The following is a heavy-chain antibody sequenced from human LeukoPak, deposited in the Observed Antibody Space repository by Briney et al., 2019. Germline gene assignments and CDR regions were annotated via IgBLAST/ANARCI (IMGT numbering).Heavy chain of an antibody. CDR2: ISYDGSNK. D-gene: IGHD3/OR15-3a*01. Sequence: GGSLRLSCAASGFTFSSYGMHWVRQAPGKGLEWVAVISYDGSNKYYADSVKGRFTISRDNSKNTLYLRMNSLRAEDTAVYYCAKAWSGTVGFDIWGQGTVVTVSS. CDR3: AKAWSGTVGFDI. V-gene: IGHV3-30*18. J-gene: IGHJ3*02. CDR1: GFTFSSYG.